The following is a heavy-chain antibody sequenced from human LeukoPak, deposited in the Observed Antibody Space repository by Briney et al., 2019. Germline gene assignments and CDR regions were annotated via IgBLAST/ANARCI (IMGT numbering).Heavy chain of an antibody. CDR3: AREGASSSFGY. V-gene: IGHV3-53*01. CDR2: LYSGGNT. CDR1: GFTFSSYS. D-gene: IGHD6-13*01. Sequence: GGSLRLSCAASGFTFSSYSMNWVRQAPGKGLEWVSVLYSGGNTYHADSVKGRLTISRDNSKNTLYLQMNSLRAEDTAVYYCAREGASSSFGYWGQGTLVTVSS. J-gene: IGHJ4*02.